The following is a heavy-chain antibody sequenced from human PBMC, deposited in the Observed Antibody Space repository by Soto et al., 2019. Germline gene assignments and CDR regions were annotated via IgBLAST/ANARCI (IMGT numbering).Heavy chain of an antibody. CDR1: GYTFTSYA. V-gene: IGHV1-3*01. CDR3: ARDGGRAVAGQYYYYYMDV. J-gene: IGHJ6*03. D-gene: IGHD6-19*01. Sequence: ASVKVSCKAFGYTFTSYAMHWVLQAPGQRLEWMGWINAGNGNTKYSQKFQGRVTITRDTSASTAYMELSSLRSEDTAVYYCARDGGRAVAGQYYYYYMDVWGKGTTVTVSS. CDR2: INAGNGNT.